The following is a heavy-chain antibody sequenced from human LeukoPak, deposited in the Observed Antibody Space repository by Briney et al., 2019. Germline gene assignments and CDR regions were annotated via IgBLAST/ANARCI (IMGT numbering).Heavy chain of an antibody. J-gene: IGHJ5*02. CDR2: IYYSGST. V-gene: IGHV4-59*12. Sequence: SETLSLTCTVSGGFISSYYWSWIRQPPGKGLEWIGYIYYSGSTNYNPSLKSRVTISVDTSKNQFSLKLSSVTAADTAVYYCARESTGWFDPWGQGTLVTVSS. D-gene: IGHD1-14*01. CDR1: GGFISSYY. CDR3: ARESTGWFDP.